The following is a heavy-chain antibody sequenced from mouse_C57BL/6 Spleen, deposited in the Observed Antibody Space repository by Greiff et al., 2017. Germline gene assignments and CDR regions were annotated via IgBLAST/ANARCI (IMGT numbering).Heavy chain of an antibody. V-gene: IGHV2-9*01. CDR2: IWGGGST. CDR3: TKRGGDYDRAWFAY. J-gene: IGHJ3*01. CDR1: GFSLTSYG. Sequence: QVQLKESGPGLVAPSPSLSISCTVSGFSLTSYGVDWVRQPPGKGLEWLGVIWGGGSTNYTSDLMSILSISKDNYKSQVFLKLNSLHTDDTAMFFSTKRGGDYDRAWFAYWGQGTLVTVSA. D-gene: IGHD2-4*01.